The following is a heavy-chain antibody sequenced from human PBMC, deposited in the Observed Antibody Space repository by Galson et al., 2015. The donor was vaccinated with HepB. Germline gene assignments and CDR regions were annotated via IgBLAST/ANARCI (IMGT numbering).Heavy chain of an antibody. CDR2: ISSGGSTI. V-gene: IGHV3-48*03. D-gene: IGHD4-17*01. CDR1: GFSFSNYE. J-gene: IGHJ4*02. CDR3: ARSLWGQSGLRPYYFDY. Sequence: SLRLSCAASGFSFSNYEINWVRQAPGKGLEWVSYISSGGSTIYYADSVKGRFTISRDNAENSLYLQMNSLRAEDTAVYYCARSLWGQSGLRPYYFDYWGQGTLVTVSS.